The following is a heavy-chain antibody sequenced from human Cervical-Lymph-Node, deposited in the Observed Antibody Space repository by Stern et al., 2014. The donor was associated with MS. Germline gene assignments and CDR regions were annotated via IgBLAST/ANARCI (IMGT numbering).Heavy chain of an antibody. CDR1: GFSFNIYG. CDR3: ARCLNHDNSGYCDAFDI. Sequence: VQLVESGGGLVQPGESLGLSCAASGFSFNIYGMTWVRQAPGKGLEWVANIKGDGTEKYFGDSVKGRFSISRDNAKNSLYLQMNTLRAEDTAVYYCARCLNHDNSGYCDAFDIWGQGTMVTVSS. CDR2: IKGDGTEK. D-gene: IGHD3-22*01. J-gene: IGHJ3*02. V-gene: IGHV3-7*01.